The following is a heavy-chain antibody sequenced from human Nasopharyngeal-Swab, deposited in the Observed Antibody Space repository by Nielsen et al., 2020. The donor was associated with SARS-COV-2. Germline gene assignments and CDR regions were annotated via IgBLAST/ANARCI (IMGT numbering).Heavy chain of an antibody. Sequence: ESLKISCAASGFTFSSYSMNWIRQPPGKGLEWIGYIYYSGSTNYNPSLKSRVTISVDTSKNQFSLKLSSVTAADTAVYYCARHGDYYDSSGYLYYFDYWGQGTLVTVSS. CDR3: ARHGDYYDSSGYLYYFDY. J-gene: IGHJ4*02. CDR1: GFTFSSYS. V-gene: IGHV4-59*08. D-gene: IGHD3-22*01. CDR2: IYYSGST.